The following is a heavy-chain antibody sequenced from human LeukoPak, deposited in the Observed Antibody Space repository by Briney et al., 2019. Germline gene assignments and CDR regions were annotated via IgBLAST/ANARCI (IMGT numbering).Heavy chain of an antibody. Sequence: SETLSLTCTVSGGSISSGGYYWSWIRQHPGKGLEWIGYIYYSGSTYYNPSLKSRVTISVDTSKNQFSLKLSSVTAADTAVYYCARAGGYCSGGTCYADYFDYWGQGTLVTVSS. J-gene: IGHJ4*02. CDR3: ARAGGYCSGGTCYADYFDY. V-gene: IGHV4-31*03. CDR2: IYYSGST. D-gene: IGHD2-15*01. CDR1: GGSISSGGYY.